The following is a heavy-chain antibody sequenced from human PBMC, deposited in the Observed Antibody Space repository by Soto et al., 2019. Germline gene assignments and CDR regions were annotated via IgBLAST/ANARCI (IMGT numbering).Heavy chain of an antibody. J-gene: IGHJ5*02. CDR1: GYIFTSYD. CDR2: MIPNSGYT. D-gene: IGHD2-15*01. Sequence: ASVKVSCKASGYIFTSYDINWVRQATGQGLEWMGYMIPNSGYTVYAQKFQGRLTMTRNTSISIAYMELTNLRSEDTAVYYCARREGSYYFHPCGQGPLVIVSS. V-gene: IGHV1-8*01. CDR3: ARREGSYYFHP.